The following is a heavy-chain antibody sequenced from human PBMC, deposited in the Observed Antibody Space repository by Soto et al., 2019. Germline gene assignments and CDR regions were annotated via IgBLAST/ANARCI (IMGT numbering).Heavy chain of an antibody. CDR2: IKQDGSEK. CDR1: GFTFSSYW. CDR3: ARSHKDYYGSGSYVFGWFDP. Sequence: GGSLRLSCAASGFTFSSYWMSWVRQAPGKGLEWVANIKQDGSEKYYVDSVKGRFTISRDNAKNSLYLQMNSLRAEDTAVYYCARSHKDYYGSGSYVFGWFDPWGQGTLVTVSS. D-gene: IGHD3-10*01. J-gene: IGHJ5*02. V-gene: IGHV3-7*01.